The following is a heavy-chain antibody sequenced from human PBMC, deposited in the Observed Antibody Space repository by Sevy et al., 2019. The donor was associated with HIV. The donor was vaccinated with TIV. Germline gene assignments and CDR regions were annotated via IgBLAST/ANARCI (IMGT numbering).Heavy chain of an antibody. Sequence: GGSLRLSCAVSGFRFSHYAFHWVRQAPAKGLEWVSLVSYDGTYKYYADSVKGRFTISRDNSKNSLYLQMNSLRGNDTAVYYCARVAVSYCTNDCYHRFDYWGPGALVTVSS. CDR2: VSYDGTYK. CDR3: ARVAVSYCTNDCYHRFDY. CDR1: GFRFSHYA. J-gene: IGHJ4*02. V-gene: IGHV3-30-3*01. D-gene: IGHD2-8*01.